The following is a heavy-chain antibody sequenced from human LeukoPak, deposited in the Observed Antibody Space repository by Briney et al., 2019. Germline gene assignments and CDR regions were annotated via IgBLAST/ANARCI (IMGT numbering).Heavy chain of an antibody. V-gene: IGHV4-4*02. J-gene: IGHJ4*02. CDR2: IYHSGST. D-gene: IGHD3-10*01. CDR1: GGSISSSNW. CDR3: ARRYKLWFGEGDYFDY. Sequence: SETLSLTCAVSGGSISSSNWWSWVRQPPGKGLEWIGEIYHSGSTNYNPSLKSRVTISVDKSKNQFSLKLSSVTAADTAVYYCARRYKLWFGEGDYFDYWGQGTLVTVSS.